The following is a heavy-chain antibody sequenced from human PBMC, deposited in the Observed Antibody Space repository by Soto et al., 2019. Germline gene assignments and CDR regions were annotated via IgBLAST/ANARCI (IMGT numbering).Heavy chain of an antibody. CDR1: GFTFSSYS. Sequence: GGSLRLSCAASGFTFSSYSMNWVRQAPGKGLEWVSSISSSSSYIYYADSVKGRFTISRDNAKNSLYLQMNSLRAEDTAVYYCAREAPNWNYYHPWGQGTLVTVSS. D-gene: IGHD1-7*01. J-gene: IGHJ5*02. V-gene: IGHV3-21*01. CDR3: AREAPNWNYYHP. CDR2: ISSSSSYI.